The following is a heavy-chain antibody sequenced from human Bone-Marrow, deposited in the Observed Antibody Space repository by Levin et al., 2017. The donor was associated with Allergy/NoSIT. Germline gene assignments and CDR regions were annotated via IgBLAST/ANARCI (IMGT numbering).Heavy chain of an antibody. J-gene: IGHJ1*01. Sequence: GESLKISCAASGFTFSSYAMHWVRQAPGKGLEWVAVISYDGSNKYYADSVKGRFTISRDNSKNTLYLQMNSLRAEDTAVYYCARDLTSSRTDMAVAGPSIGEYVQHWGQGTLVTVSS. CDR1: GFTFSSYA. V-gene: IGHV3-30-3*01. CDR3: ARDLTSSRTDMAVAGPSIGEYVQH. CDR2: ISYDGSNK. D-gene: IGHD6-19*01.